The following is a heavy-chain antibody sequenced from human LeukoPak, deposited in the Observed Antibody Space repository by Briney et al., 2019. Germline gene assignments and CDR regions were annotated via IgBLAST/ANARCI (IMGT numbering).Heavy chain of an antibody. V-gene: IGHV3-30-3*01. D-gene: IGHD3-10*01. CDR3: ARDRSGSSFGFDY. CDR1: GFTFSSYA. J-gene: IGHJ4*02. CDR2: ISYDGSNK. Sequence: PGGSLRLSCAASGFTFSSYAMHWVRQAPGKGLEWVAVISYDGSNKYYADSVKGRFTISRDNSKNTLYLQMNSLRAEDTAVYYCARDRSGSSFGFDYWGQGTLVTVSS.